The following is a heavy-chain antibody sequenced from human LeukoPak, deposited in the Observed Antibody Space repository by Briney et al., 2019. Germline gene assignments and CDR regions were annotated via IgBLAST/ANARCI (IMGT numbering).Heavy chain of an antibody. J-gene: IGHJ4*02. CDR3: AKTRPLDSSSWSHGDY. CDR2: ITNDGSST. Sequence: GGSLRLSCAASGLTFSSHWMHWVRQAPGKGLVWVSRITNDGSSTTYADSVKGRFTISRDNAKNMLYLQVNSLRAEDTAVYYCAKTRPLDSSSWSHGDYWGQGTLVTVSS. V-gene: IGHV3-74*01. D-gene: IGHD6-13*01. CDR1: GLTFSSHW.